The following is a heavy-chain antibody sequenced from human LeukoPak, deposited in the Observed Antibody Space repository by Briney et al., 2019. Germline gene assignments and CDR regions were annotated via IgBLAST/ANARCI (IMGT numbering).Heavy chain of an antibody. D-gene: IGHD3-22*01. Sequence: SETLSLTCTVSGGSISSYYWSWIRQPPGKGLEWIGYIYYSGNTNYNPSLKSRVTISVDTSKNQFSLKLSSVTAADTAVYYCASRPKPYCYDPAPPGAFDIWGQGTMVTVSS. CDR2: IYYSGNT. CDR3: ASRPKPYCYDPAPPGAFDI. V-gene: IGHV4-59*01. CDR1: GGSISSYY. J-gene: IGHJ3*02.